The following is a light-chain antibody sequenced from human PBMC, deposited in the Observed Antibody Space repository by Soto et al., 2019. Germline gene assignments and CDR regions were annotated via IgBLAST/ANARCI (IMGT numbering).Light chain of an antibody. CDR3: QQYGTSTIT. V-gene: IGKV3-20*01. Sequence: EIVLTQSPGTLSLSPGERATLSCRASQSVISSYLAWYQQKPGQAPRLLIYVASTRATGIPDRFSGSGSGKDFTLTISRLEPEDFAVYYCQQYGTSTITFGQGPRLEIK. CDR2: VAS. J-gene: IGKJ5*01. CDR1: QSVISSY.